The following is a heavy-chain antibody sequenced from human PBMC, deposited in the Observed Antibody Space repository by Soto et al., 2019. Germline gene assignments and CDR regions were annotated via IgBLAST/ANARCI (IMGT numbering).Heavy chain of an antibody. D-gene: IGHD1-26*01. CDR2: INPNGGAT. CDR1: GCTFTGYY. V-gene: IGHV1-2*06. J-gene: IGHJ6*02. CDR3: ARVWVGASIDGMDV. Sequence: ASVKVSCKASGCTFTGYYMYWVRQAPGQGLEWMGRINPNGGATNYAQKFQGRVTMTRDTSIKTAYMELSGLKSDDTAVYYCARVWVGASIDGMDVWGLGTTVTVS.